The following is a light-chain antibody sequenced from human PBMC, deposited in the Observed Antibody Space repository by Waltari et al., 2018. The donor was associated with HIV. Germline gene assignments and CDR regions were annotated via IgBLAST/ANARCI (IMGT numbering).Light chain of an antibody. CDR1: QSVGSY. CDR3: QQRSNWPIT. J-gene: IGKJ5*01. CDR2: DAS. V-gene: IGKV3-11*01. Sequence: EIVLTQSPATLSLSPGERATLSCRASQSVGSYLAWSQQKPGQAPRLLIYDASNRATGIPARFSGSGSGTDFTLTISSLEPEDFAVYYCQQRSNWPITFGQGTRLEIK.